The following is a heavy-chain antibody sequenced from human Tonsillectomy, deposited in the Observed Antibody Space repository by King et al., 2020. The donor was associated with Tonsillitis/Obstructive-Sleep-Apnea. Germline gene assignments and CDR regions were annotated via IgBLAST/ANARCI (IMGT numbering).Heavy chain of an antibody. CDR3: ARLLGRSGYWLGYYYGMDV. Sequence: HVQLQESGPGLVKPSETLSLTCTVSGGSISSYYWSWIRQPPGKGLEWIGYIYYSGSTNYNPSLKSRVTISVDTSKNQFSLKLSSVTAADTAVYYCARLLGRSGYWLGYYYGMDVWGQGTTVTVSS. D-gene: IGHD3-3*01. CDR2: IYYSGST. V-gene: IGHV4-59*08. J-gene: IGHJ6*02. CDR1: GGSISSYY.